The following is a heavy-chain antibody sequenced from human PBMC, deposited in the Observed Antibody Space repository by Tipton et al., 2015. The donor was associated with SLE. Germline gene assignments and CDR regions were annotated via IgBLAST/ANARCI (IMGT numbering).Heavy chain of an antibody. CDR3: AREERNGHLNYLDF. D-gene: IGHD2-8*01. J-gene: IGHJ4*02. V-gene: IGHV4-39*02. Sequence: TLSLTCTVSGGSISSSSYYWGWIRQPPGKGLEWIGSIYYSGSTYYNPSLKSRVTISVDTSRNHFSLKLSSVTAADTAVYFCAREERNGHLNYLDFWGQGTLVPASS. CDR1: GGSISSSSYY. CDR2: IYYSGST.